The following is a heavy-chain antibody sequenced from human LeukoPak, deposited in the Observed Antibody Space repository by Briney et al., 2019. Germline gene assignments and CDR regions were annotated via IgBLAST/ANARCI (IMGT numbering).Heavy chain of an antibody. D-gene: IGHD2-21*02. CDR2: ITSSSTI. J-gene: IGHJ4*02. CDR1: GFTFSNYN. CDR3: VPDPYCGGDCYFAVDY. Sequence: PGGSLRLSCAASGFTFSNYNMNWVRQAPGKGLEWVSHITSSSTIYYADSVKGRFTISRDNSKNTLYLQMNSLRAEDTAVYYCVPDPYCGGDCYFAVDYWGQGTLVTVSS. V-gene: IGHV3-48*01.